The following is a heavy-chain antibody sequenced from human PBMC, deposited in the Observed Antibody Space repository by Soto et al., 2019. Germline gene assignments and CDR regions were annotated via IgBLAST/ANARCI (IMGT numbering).Heavy chain of an antibody. CDR2: IYYNDDR. CDR3: AHSDGGYEIIYFDF. Sequence: GPTLVNPTQTLTLTCTFSGFSFTTAGVAVGWIRQTPGGALEWLTLIYYNDDRRFSPSLKTRLTITGDTSKNQVVLSLTNVDPGDTATYFCAHSDGGYEIIYFDFWGQGIPVTVSS. V-gene: IGHV2-5*01. D-gene: IGHD5-12*01. CDR1: GFSFTTAGVA. J-gene: IGHJ4*02.